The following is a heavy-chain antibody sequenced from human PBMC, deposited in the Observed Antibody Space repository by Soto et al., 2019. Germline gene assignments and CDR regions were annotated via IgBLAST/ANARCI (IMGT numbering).Heavy chain of an antibody. CDR2: ISYDGSNK. J-gene: IGHJ4*02. D-gene: IGHD3-3*01. V-gene: IGHV3-30-3*01. CDR3: ARVHLGWTGYDY. CDR1: GFTFSSYA. Sequence: QVQLVESGGGVVQPGRSLRLSCAASGFTFSSYAMHWVRQAPGKGLEWVSVISYDGSNKYYADSVKGRFPISRDNSKKTLYLQMNSLRAEETAVYYCARVHLGWTGYDYWGQGTLVTVSS.